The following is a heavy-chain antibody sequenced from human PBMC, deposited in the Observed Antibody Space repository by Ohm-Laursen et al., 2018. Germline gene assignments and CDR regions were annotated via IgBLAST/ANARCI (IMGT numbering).Heavy chain of an antibody. D-gene: IGHD1-1*01. CDR2: IYYTGST. CDR1: GGSISSTSYY. V-gene: IGHV4-39*01. Sequence: PPGTLSLTCTVSGGSISSTSYYWGWIRQPPGKGLEWIGSIYYTGSTYFNPSLQSRVTISVDTSKNQFSLNLSSVTAADTAMYYCARKTDWNHYYFDYWGQGTLVTVSS. CDR3: ARKTDWNHYYFDY. J-gene: IGHJ4*02.